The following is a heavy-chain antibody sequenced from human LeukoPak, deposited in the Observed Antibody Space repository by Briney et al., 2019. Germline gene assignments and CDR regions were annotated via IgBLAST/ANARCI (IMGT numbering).Heavy chain of an antibody. V-gene: IGHV4-61*02. J-gene: IGHJ4*02. CDR1: GGSISSGGYY. CDR3: ARDSTTIFGVVILGGFDY. CDR2: IYTSGST. Sequence: SETLSLTCTVSGGSISSGGYYWSWIRQPAGKGLEWIGRIYTSGSTNYNPSLKSRVTISVDKSKNQFSLKLSSVTAADTAVYYCARDSTTIFGVVILGGFDYWGQGTLVTVSS. D-gene: IGHD3-3*01.